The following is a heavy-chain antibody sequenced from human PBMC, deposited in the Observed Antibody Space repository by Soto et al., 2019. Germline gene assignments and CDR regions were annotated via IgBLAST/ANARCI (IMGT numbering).Heavy chain of an antibody. D-gene: IGHD2-15*01. CDR1: GGSISSYY. J-gene: IGHJ4*02. CDR3: ARRCGPGFDY. CDR2: IYYSGST. V-gene: IGHV4-59*08. Sequence: SGTLSLTCPFSGGSISSYYWSWIRQPPGKGLEWIGYIYYSGSTNYNLSLKSRVTISVDTSKNQFSLKLSSVTAADTAVYYCARRCGPGFDYWGQGTLVTVSS.